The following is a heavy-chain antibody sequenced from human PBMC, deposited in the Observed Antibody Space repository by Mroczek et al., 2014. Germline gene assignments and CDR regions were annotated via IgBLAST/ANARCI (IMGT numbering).Heavy chain of an antibody. Sequence: VQLLESGAEVKKPGSSVKVSCKASGGTFSSYAISWVRQAPGQGLEWMGGIIPIFGTANYAQKFQGRVTITADESTSTAYMELSSLRSEDTAVYYCASLGAKGSSSISDYYYYYMDVWGKGPRSP. CDR2: IIPIFGTA. CDR3: ASLGAKGSSSISDYYYYYMDV. J-gene: IGHJ6*03. D-gene: IGHD6-6*01. CDR1: GGTFSSYA. V-gene: IGHV1-69*01.